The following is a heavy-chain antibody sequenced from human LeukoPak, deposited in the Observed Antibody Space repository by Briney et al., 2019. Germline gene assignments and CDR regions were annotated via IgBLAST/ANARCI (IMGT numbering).Heavy chain of an antibody. J-gene: IGHJ6*02. Sequence: PGGSLRLSCAASGFTFSSYEMNWVRRAPGKGLEWVSYISSSGNTIYYADSVKGRFTISRDNAKNSLYLQMNSLRAEDTAVYYCARDPVYSSSWTSNYYYGMDVWGQGTTVTVSS. CDR3: ARDPVYSSSWTSNYYYGMDV. D-gene: IGHD6-13*01. V-gene: IGHV3-48*03. CDR2: ISSSGNTI. CDR1: GFTFSSYE.